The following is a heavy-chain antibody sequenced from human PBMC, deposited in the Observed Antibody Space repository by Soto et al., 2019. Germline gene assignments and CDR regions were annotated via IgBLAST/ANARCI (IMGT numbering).Heavy chain of an antibody. CDR2: IYYTGST. V-gene: IGHV4-39*01. Sequence: QLQLQESGPGLVKPSETLSLTCTVSGGSISSSTYYWGWIRQPPGKGLEWIGNIYYTGSTYYNPSLKSRLTISVDTSKNQSALRLSSVTAADTAVYYCAVSSGGSFCFDYWGQGTLITVSS. CDR1: GGSISSSTYY. CDR3: AVSSGGSFCFDY. J-gene: IGHJ4*02. D-gene: IGHD2-15*01.